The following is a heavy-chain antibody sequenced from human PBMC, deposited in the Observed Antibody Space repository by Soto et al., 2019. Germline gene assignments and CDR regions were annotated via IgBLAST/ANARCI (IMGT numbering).Heavy chain of an antibody. CDR2: IGGNGGTT. V-gene: IGHV3-23*01. CDR3: AKTLYGGCDY. D-gene: IGHD5-12*01. Sequence: EVQLLDSGGGLVQPGGSLRLSCVASGFTFSTYAMSWVRQAPGKGLEGVSGIGGNGGTTGYADSVKGRFTISRDNSKNTVYLQMNSLRVEDTAVYYCAKTLYGGCDYWGRGTLVTVSS. CDR1: GFTFSTYA. J-gene: IGHJ4*02.